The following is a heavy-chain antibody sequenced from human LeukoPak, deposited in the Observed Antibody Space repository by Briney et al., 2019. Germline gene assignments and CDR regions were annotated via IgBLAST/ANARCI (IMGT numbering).Heavy chain of an antibody. V-gene: IGHV4-61*02. Sequence: SQTLSPTCAVSGGSTRSGNYYWSWIRQPARKRLEWIARMYTSGSTNYNPTLKSRVTISADTSKSQFSLKLTSVTAADTAVYYCAAMIGYFDYWGQGILVTVSS. CDR2: MYTSGST. CDR1: GGSTRSGNYY. D-gene: IGHD3-22*01. CDR3: AAMIGYFDY. J-gene: IGHJ4*02.